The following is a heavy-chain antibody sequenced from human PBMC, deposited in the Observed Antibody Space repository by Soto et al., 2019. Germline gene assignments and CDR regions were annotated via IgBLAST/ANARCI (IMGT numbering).Heavy chain of an antibody. J-gene: IGHJ4*02. D-gene: IGHD3-16*01. CDR2: VSAGGGSN. V-gene: IGHV3-23*01. Sequence: QLLESGGGSVQPGGSLRLSCAASGCTFNIYAMNWVRKAPGKGLELVSAVSAGGGSNFYAASVRGRFTISIDNSDNTMYLQMNSLRVEDTAVYYCANSSMLSFGGMIDFDYWGQGALVTGSS. CDR1: GCTFNIYA. CDR3: ANSSMLSFGGMIDFDY.